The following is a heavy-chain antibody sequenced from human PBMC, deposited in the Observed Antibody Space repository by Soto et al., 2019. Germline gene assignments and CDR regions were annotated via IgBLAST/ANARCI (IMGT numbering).Heavy chain of an antibody. J-gene: IGHJ4*02. CDR3: AKGNLRFFEWLLLDY. CDR1: GFTFSSYA. V-gene: IGHV3-23*01. CDR2: ISGSGGST. D-gene: IGHD3-3*01. Sequence: GGSLRLSCAASGFTFSSYAMSWVRQAPGKGLEWVSAISGSGGSTYYADSVKGRFTISRDNSKNTLYLQMNSLRAEDTAVYYCAKGNLRFFEWLLLDYWGQGTLVTVSS.